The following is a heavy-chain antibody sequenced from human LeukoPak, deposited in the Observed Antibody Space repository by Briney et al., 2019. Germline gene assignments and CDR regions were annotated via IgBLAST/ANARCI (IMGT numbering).Heavy chain of an antibody. CDR2: ISGRGDST. Sequence: GGFLRLSCAASGFTFSSYAMSWVRQAPGKGLEWVSGISGRGDSTYYADSVQGRFTISRDNSKNTLYLQMNSLRAEDTAVYYCAKDIVVVVAAGDAFDIWGQGTMVTVSS. J-gene: IGHJ3*02. V-gene: IGHV3-23*01. D-gene: IGHD2-15*01. CDR1: GFTFSSYA. CDR3: AKDIVVVVAAGDAFDI.